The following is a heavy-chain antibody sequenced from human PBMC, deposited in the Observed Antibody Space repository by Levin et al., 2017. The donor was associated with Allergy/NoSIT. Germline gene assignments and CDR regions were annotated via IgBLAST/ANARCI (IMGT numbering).Heavy chain of an antibody. J-gene: IGHJ6*03. CDR3: AREAGTTRVYYMDG. CDR2: ISSSSSTI. D-gene: IGHD1-1*01. Sequence: GESLKISCAASGFTFSKYSMNWVRQAPGKGLEWVSDISSSSSTIYYADSVKGRFTISRDNAKNSLYLQMNSLRAEDTAVYYCAREAGTTRVYYMDGWGKGTTVTVSS. CDR1: GFTFSKYS. V-gene: IGHV3-48*01.